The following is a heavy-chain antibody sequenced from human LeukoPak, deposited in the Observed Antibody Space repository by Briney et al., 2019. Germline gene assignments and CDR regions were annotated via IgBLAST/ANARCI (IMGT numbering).Heavy chain of an antibody. CDR1: GFTFSSYW. Sequence: GGSLRLSCAASGFTFSSYWMSWVRQAPGEGLEWVSAISNNGGYTYYADSVQGRFTISRDNSKSTLCLQMNSLRAEDTAVYYCARDYSKDYWGQGTLVTVSS. CDR3: ARDYSKDY. CDR2: ISNNGGYT. V-gene: IGHV3-23*01. J-gene: IGHJ4*02. D-gene: IGHD4-11*01.